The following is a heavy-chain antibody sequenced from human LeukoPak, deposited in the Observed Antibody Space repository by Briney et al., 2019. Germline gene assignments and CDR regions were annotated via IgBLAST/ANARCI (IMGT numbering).Heavy chain of an antibody. V-gene: IGHV1-46*01. Sequence: ASVKVSCKASGYTFTSYYMHWVRQAPGQGLEWMGIINPSGGSTSYAQKFQGRVTTTRDTSTSTVYMELSSLRSEDTAVYYCARCSGWYVGLDYWGQGTLVTVSS. J-gene: IGHJ4*02. CDR1: GYTFTSYY. D-gene: IGHD6-19*01. CDR3: ARCSGWYVGLDY. CDR2: INPSGGST.